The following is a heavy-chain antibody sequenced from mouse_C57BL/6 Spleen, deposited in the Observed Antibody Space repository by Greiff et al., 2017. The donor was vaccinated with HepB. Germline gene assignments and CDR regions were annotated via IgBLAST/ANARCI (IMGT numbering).Heavy chain of an antibody. Sequence: VQLQQSGAELMKPGASVKLSCKATGYTFTGYWIEWVKQRPGHGLEWIGEILPGSGSTNYNEKFKGKATFTENTSSNTAYMQLSSLTTEDSAIYYCAREGVDGNYGDFDVWGTGTTVTVSS. CDR3: AREGVDGNYGDFDV. CDR2: ILPGSGST. D-gene: IGHD2-1*01. V-gene: IGHV1-9*01. J-gene: IGHJ1*03. CDR1: GYTFTGYW.